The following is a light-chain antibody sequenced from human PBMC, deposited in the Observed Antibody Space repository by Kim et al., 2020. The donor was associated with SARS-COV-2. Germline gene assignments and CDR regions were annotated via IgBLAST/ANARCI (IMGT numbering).Light chain of an antibody. CDR3: QSYDSSLSAPYV. CDR1: SSSIGAGYD. CDR2: GNS. V-gene: IGLV1-40*01. J-gene: IGLJ1*01. Sequence: VTSSCTGSSSSIGAGYDVHWYQQLPGTAPKLLIYGNSNRPSGVPDRFSGSKSGTSASLAITELQAEDEADYYCQSYDSSLSAPYVFGTGTKVTVL.